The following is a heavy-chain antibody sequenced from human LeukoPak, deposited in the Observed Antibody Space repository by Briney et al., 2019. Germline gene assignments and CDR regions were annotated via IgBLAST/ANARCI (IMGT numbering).Heavy chain of an antibody. V-gene: IGHV3-53*01. J-gene: IGHJ3*02. Sequence: PGGSLRLSCAASGFTVSSNYMSWVRQAPGKGLEWVSVIYSGGSTYYADSVKGRFTISRDNSKNTLYLQMNSLRAEDTAVYYCARGLIDARCAFDIRGQGTMVTVSS. CDR2: IYSGGST. CDR1: GFTVSSNY. CDR3: ARGLIDARCAFDI. D-gene: IGHD3-9*01.